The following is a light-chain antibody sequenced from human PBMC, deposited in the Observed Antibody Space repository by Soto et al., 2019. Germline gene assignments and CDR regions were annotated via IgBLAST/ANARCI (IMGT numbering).Light chain of an antibody. Sequence: QSVLAQPASVSVSPGQSITSSCTGTSSDVGGYNYVSWYQQHPGKAPKLMIYEVSNRPSGVSNRFSGSKSGNTASLTISGLQAEDEADYYCSSYTSSSTPLCVFGTGTKVTV. CDR3: SSYTSSSTPLCV. CDR2: EVS. CDR1: SSDVGGYNY. V-gene: IGLV2-14*01. J-gene: IGLJ1*01.